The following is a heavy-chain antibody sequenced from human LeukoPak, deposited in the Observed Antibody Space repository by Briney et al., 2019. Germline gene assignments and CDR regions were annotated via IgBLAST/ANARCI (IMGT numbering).Heavy chain of an antibody. CDR3: AKTLSPYYYDSSCYYSGFYY. V-gene: IGHV3-23*01. D-gene: IGHD3-22*01. J-gene: IGHJ4*02. CDR1: GFTFSSYA. CDR2: ISGSGGST. Sequence: PGGSLRLSCAASGFTFSSYAMSWVRQAPGKGLEWVSAISGSGGSTYYADSVKGRFTISRDNSKNTLYLQMNSLRAEDTAVYYCAKTLSPYYYDSSCYYSGFYYWGQGTQVTVSS.